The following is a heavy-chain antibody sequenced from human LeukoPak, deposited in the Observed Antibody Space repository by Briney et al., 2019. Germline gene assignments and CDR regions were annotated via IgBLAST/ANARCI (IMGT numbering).Heavy chain of an antibody. CDR2: INPNSGGT. Sequence: GASVKVSCKASGYTFTGYYMHWVRQAPGQGLEWMGWINPNSGGTNYAQKFQGWVTMTRDTSISTAYMELSRLRSDDTAVYYCARGEGVYDSSGYYPDYWGQGTLVTVSS. V-gene: IGHV1-2*04. CDR1: GYTFTGYY. J-gene: IGHJ4*02. CDR3: ARGEGVYDSSGYYPDY. D-gene: IGHD3-22*01.